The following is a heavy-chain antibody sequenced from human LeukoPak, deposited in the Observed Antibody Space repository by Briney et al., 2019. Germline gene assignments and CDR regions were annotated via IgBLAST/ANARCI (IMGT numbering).Heavy chain of an antibody. D-gene: IGHD5-24*01. Sequence: PSETLSLTCTVSGDSINNNNYYWGWIRQPPGKGLEWIGNIYYNGRTYYSPSLKSRVTISVDTSKNQFSLKLSSVTAADTAVYYCARYREGLGMTVRDGAFDYWGQGTLVTVSS. CDR1: GDSINNNNYY. V-gene: IGHV4-39*07. CDR3: ARYREGLGMTVRDGAFDY. CDR2: IYYNGRT. J-gene: IGHJ4*02.